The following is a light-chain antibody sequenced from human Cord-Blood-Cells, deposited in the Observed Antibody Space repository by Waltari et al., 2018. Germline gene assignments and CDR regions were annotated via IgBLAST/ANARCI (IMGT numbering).Light chain of an antibody. CDR3: YSAADNNLV. CDR1: VLAKKY. V-gene: IGLV3-27*01. CDR2: KDS. Sequence: SYELTHPSSASVSPGQTARITCSGDVLAKKYARWFQQKPGQAPVLVIYKDSERPSGIPERFSGSSSGTTVTLTISGAQVEDEADYYCYSAADNNLVFGGGTKLTVL. J-gene: IGLJ3*02.